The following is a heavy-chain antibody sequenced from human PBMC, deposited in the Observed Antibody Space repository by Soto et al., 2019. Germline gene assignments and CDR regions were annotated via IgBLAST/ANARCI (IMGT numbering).Heavy chain of an antibody. D-gene: IGHD5-12*01. CDR3: ARVGSGDGYNFVGILDA. V-gene: IGHV1-69*12. Sequence: QVQLVQSGAEVKKPGSSVKVSCKASGGTFSSYAISWVRQAPGQELEWMGGIIPIFGTANYAQKFQGRVTITADELSRTASMELSRLRSEDTAVYYCARVGSGDGYNFVGILDARGQGNLVTVSS. J-gene: IGHJ5*02. CDR1: GGTFSSYA. CDR2: IIPIFGTA.